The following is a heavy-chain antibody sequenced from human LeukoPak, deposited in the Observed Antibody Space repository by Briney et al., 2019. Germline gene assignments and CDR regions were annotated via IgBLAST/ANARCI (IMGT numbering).Heavy chain of an antibody. CDR2: IKKNGGIT. J-gene: IGHJ4*02. D-gene: IGHD3-22*01. V-gene: IGHV3-20*04. Sequence: PGGSLRLSCAASGFTFDDCGMSWVRQAPGKGLEWVSGIKKNGGITSYADSVKGRFTISRDNAKNSLYLQMNSLRAEDTAVYYCARGDSSGYYTNDYWGQGTLVTVSS. CDR3: ARGDSSGYYTNDY. CDR1: GFTFDDCG.